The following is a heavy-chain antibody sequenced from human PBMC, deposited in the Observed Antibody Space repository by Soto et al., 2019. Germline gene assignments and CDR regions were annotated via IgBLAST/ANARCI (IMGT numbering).Heavy chain of an antibody. D-gene: IGHD6-19*01. CDR2: MSHDGSHK. CDR3: ARLPRSGCDHYYYGMDV. CDR1: GFTFSTYG. Sequence: QVQLVESGGGVVQAGGSLGLSCTASGFTFSTYGMHWVGQAPGKGPEWVAVMSHDGSHKAFLDSVKGRFIISRDNSKNTLYLQMNSLRPDDTAVYYCARLPRSGCDHYYYGMDVWGQGTTVIVSS. J-gene: IGHJ6*02. V-gene: IGHV3-30*03.